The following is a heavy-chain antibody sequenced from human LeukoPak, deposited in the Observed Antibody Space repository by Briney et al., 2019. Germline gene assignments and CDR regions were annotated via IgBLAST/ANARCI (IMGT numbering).Heavy chain of an antibody. V-gene: IGHV4-59*01. CDR3: ARVYRVTTGTYYYYYMDV. Sequence: SETLSLTCTVSGGSISSYYWSWIRQPPGKGLEWIGYSYYSGSTNYNPSLKSRVTISVDTSKNQFSLKLSSVTAADTAVYYCARVYRVTTGTYYYYYMDVWGKGTTVTVSS. J-gene: IGHJ6*03. D-gene: IGHD4-17*01. CDR1: GGSISSYY. CDR2: SYYSGST.